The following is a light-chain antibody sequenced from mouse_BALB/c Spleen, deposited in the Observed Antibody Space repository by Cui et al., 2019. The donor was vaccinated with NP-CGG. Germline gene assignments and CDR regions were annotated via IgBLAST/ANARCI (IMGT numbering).Light chain of an antibody. CDR1: TGAVTTSNY. Sequence: QVVVTQESAPTTSPGETVTLTCRSSTGAVTTSNYANWVQEKPDHLFTGLIGGINNRAPGVPARFSGSLIGDKAALTITGAQTEDEAIYFCALWYSNHWVFGGGTKLTVL. J-gene: IGLJ1*01. CDR2: GIN. V-gene: IGLV1*01. CDR3: ALWYSNHWV.